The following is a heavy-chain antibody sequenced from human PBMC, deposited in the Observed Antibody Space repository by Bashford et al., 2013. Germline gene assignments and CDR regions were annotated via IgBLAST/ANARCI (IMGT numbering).Heavy chain of an antibody. D-gene: IGHD3/OR15-3a*01. Sequence: GESLKISCQGSGNNFPTSGSAGCARCPERPGVDGKIDPSDSYTNYSPSFQGQVTISADMSINTAYLHLRSLKASDTATYYCARCSYDVFTGLHAFDVWGQGTKVTVSS. V-gene: IGHV5-10-1*04. CDR2: DPSDSYT. J-gene: IGHJ3*01. CDR3: ARCSYDVFTGLHAFDV. CDR1: GNNFPTSG.